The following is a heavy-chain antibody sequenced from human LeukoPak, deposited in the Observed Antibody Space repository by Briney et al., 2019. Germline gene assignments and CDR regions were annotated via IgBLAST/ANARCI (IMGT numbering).Heavy chain of an antibody. CDR2: IYYSGST. V-gene: IGHV4-59*12. CDR1: GGSISSYY. CDR3: ARDYYYYGMDV. Sequence: PSETLSLTCTVSGGSISSYYWSWIRQPPGKGLEWIGYIYYSGSTNYNPSLKSRVTISVDTSKNQFPLKLSSVTAADTAVYYCARDYYYYGMDVWGQGTTVTVSS. J-gene: IGHJ6*02.